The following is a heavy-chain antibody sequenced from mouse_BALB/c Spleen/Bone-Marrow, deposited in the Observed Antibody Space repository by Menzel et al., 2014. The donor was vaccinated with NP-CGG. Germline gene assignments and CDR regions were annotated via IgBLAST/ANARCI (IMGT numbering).Heavy chain of an antibody. J-gene: IGHJ4*01. CDR2: IWSGGST. D-gene: IGHD2-14*01. CDR3: ARMDRSSYAMDY. V-gene: IGHV2-2*02. Sequence: QVQLQQSGPGLVQPSQSLSITCTVSGFSLTSYGVHWVRQSPGKGLEWLGVIWSGGSTDYNAAFKSRLSISKDNSRSQVFFKMNSLQPNDTAIYYCARMDRSSYAMDYWGQGPSVTVSS. CDR1: GFSLTSYG.